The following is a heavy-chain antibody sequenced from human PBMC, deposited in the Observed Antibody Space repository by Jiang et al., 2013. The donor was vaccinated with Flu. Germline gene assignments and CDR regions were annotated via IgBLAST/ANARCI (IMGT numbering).Heavy chain of an antibody. D-gene: IGHD3-3*01. J-gene: IGHJ5*02. CDR3: AREGGLRFLEWYHNWFDP. Sequence: GAEVKKPGASVKVSCKASGYTFTSYGISWVRQAPGQGLEWMGWISAYNGNTNYAQKLQGRVTMTTDTSTSTAYMELRSLRSDDTAVYYCAREGGLRFLEWYHNWFDPWGQGTLVTVSS. V-gene: IGHV1-18*01. CDR1: GYTFTSYG. CDR2: ISAYNGNT.